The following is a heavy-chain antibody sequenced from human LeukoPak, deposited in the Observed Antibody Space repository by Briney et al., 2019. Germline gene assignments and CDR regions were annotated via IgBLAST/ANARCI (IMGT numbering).Heavy chain of an antibody. CDR3: ATQRRDGYKYNWFDP. V-gene: IGHV4-39*05. Sequence: PSETPSLTCTVSGGSISSSSYYWGWIRQPPGKGLEWIGSIYYSGSTYYNPSLKSRVTISVDTSKNQFSLKLSSVTAADTAVYYCATQRRDGYKYNWFDPWGQGTLVTVSS. CDR1: GGSISSSSYY. D-gene: IGHD5-24*01. J-gene: IGHJ5*02. CDR2: IYYSGST.